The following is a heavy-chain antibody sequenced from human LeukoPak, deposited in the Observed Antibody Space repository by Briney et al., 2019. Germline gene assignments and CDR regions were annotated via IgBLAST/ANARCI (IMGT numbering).Heavy chain of an antibody. CDR1: GYTLINYG. CDR2: INTNTGNP. CDR3: ARGIGYSSTWSTGGDYLDY. V-gene: IGHV7-4-1*02. Sequence: GASVKVSCKASGYTLINYGIIWVRQAPGQGLEWMGWINTNTGNPMYAQGFTGRFVFSLDTSVSTAYLQISSLRAEDSAIYYCARGIGYSSTWSTGGDYLDYWGQGTLVAASS. D-gene: IGHD6-13*01. J-gene: IGHJ4*02.